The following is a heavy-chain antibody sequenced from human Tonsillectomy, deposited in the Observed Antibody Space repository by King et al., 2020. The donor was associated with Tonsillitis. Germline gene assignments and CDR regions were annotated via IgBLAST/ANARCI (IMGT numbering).Heavy chain of an antibody. D-gene: IGHD3-10*01. J-gene: IGHJ4*02. CDR3: ARDGPFGLGTYYNLDY. CDR1: GFTFRNYG. CDR2: IWYDGGER. Sequence: VQLVESGGGVVQPGRSRRLSCAASGFTFRNYGMHLFRQGPGRGREWVAVIWYDGGERYYADSVKARFTSSRDNSKNTLYLQMNSVRAVDTSVYFCARDGPFGLGTYYNLDYWGQGTLVTVSS. V-gene: IGHV3-33*01.